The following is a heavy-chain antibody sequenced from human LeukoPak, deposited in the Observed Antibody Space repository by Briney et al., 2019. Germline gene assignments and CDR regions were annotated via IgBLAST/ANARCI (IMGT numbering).Heavy chain of an antibody. CDR3: ARGIVLMVYAEYYFDY. V-gene: IGHV4-61*02. CDR1: GGSISSGSYY. J-gene: IGHJ4*02. CDR2: IYTSGST. Sequence: SQTLSLTCTVSGGSISSGSYYWSWIRQPAGKGLEWIGRIYTSGSTNYNPSLKSRGTISVDTSKNQFSLKLSSVTAADTAVYYCARGIVLMVYAEYYFDYWGQGTLVTVSS. D-gene: IGHD2-8*01.